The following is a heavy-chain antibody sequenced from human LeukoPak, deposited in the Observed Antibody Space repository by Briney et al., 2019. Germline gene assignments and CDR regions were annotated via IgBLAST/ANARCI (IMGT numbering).Heavy chain of an antibody. CDR1: GFTFSSYA. CDR3: AREKSWYLYYFDY. CDR2: ISYDGSNK. J-gene: IGHJ4*02. D-gene: IGHD6-13*01. V-gene: IGHV3-30-3*01. Sequence: GGSLRLSCAASGFTFSSYAMHWVRQAPGKGLEWVAVISYDGSNKYYADSVKGRFTISRDNSKNTLYLQMNSLRAEDTAVYYCAREKSWYLYYFDYWGQGTLVTVSS.